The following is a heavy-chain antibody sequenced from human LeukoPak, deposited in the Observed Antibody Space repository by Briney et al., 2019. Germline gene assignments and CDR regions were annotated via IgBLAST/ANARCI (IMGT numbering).Heavy chain of an antibody. V-gene: IGHV3-7*01. CDR1: GFTFSSYW. CDR3: AGDSRGDTTMDQKFDY. Sequence: GGSLRLSCAASGFTFSSYWMTWVRQAPGKGLEWVVNIKQDGSEKYYVDSGKGRFTISRDNAKNSLYLQMNSLRAEDTAVYYCAGDSRGDTTMDQKFDYWGQGNLVTVSS. CDR2: IKQDGSEK. J-gene: IGHJ4*02. D-gene: IGHD5-18*01.